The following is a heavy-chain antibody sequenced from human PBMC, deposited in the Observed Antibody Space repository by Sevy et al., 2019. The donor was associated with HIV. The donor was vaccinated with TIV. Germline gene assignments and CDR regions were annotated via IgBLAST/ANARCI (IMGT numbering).Heavy chain of an antibody. Sequence: SENLSLTCAVSGGSISSSRYYWGWIRQPPGKGLEWIATIHYSGSTYYSPSLKSRVTISVDTPKNQFSLNLSSVTAADTAVYNCARRDGYKSSGAFDLWGQGTMVTVSS. CDR3: ARRDGYKSSGAFDL. D-gene: IGHD3-10*01. CDR1: GGSISSSRYY. J-gene: IGHJ3*01. CDR2: IHYSGST. V-gene: IGHV4-39*01.